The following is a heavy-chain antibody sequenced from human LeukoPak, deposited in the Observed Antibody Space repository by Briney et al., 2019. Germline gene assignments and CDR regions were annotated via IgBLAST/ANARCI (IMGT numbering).Heavy chain of an antibody. CDR3: ARHASYGNTWSLDH. V-gene: IGHV4-39*01. CDR1: GGSISSRSHY. Sequence: SETLSLTCTVSGGSISSRSHYWSWIRQPPGKHLEWIASISSSGSAFHNPSLKSRLNISVDTSKNHIALKLTSVSAADTAVYYCARHASYGNTWSLDHWGQGTLVPVSS. CDR2: ISSSGSA. J-gene: IGHJ4*02. D-gene: IGHD6-13*01.